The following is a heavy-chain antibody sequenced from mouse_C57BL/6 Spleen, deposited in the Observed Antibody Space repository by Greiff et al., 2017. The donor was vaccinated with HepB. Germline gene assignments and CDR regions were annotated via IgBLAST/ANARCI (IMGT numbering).Heavy chain of an antibody. V-gene: IGHV1-72*01. J-gene: IGHJ3*01. Sequence: QVQLKQPGAELVKPGASVKLSCKASGYTFTSYWMHWVKQRPGRGLEWIGRIDPNSGGTKYNEKFKSKATLTVDKPSSTAYMQLSSLTSEDSAVYYCASEGSNPFAYWGQGTLVTVSA. CDR1: GYTFTSYW. CDR3: ASEGSNPFAY. D-gene: IGHD2-5*01. CDR2: IDPNSGGT.